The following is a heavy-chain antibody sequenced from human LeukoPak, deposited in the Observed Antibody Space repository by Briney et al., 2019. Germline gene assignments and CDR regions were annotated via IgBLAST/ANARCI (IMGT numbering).Heavy chain of an antibody. J-gene: IGHJ4*02. CDR1: GFTFSSYS. Sequence: GGSLRLSCAASGFTFSSYSMNWVRQAPGKGLEWVSSISSSSSYIYYADSVKGRFTISRDNAKNSLYLQMNSLRAEDTAVYYCARDERFLEWLINWGQGTLVTVSS. D-gene: IGHD3-3*01. CDR3: ARDERFLEWLIN. V-gene: IGHV3-21*01. CDR2: ISSSSSYI.